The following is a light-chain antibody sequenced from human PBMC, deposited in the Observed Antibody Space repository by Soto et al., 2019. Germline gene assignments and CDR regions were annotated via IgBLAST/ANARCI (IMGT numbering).Light chain of an antibody. V-gene: IGLV1-47*01. CDR3: ASWYDSLSGVI. J-gene: IGLJ2*01. CDR2: SNN. CDR1: SSNIGTHH. Sequence: SVLTQPPSASGTPGQTVTISFSGSSSNIGTHHVYWYQQLPGTAPKLLVFSNNQRPSEVPDRFSASKSGSSASLAISELRSEDEADYYCASWYDSLSGVIFGGGT.